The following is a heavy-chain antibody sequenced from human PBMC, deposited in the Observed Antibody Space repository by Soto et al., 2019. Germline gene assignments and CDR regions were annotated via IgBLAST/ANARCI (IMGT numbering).Heavy chain of an antibody. V-gene: IGHV3-48*02. CDR3: ARETYFDF. CDR2: ISSSGGVI. Sequence: EVQLVESGGGLVQPGGSLRLSCSASGFTFSNYIMNWVRQAPGKGPEWVSYISSSGGVIYYTDSVKGRFTISRDNGKSSRYLQKNSLRDEDTAVYYCARETYFDFWGQGTLVTVSS. J-gene: IGHJ4*02. CDR1: GFTFSNYI.